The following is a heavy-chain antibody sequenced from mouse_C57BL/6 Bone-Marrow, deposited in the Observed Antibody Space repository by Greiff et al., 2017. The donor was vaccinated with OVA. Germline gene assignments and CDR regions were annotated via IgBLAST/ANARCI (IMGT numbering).Heavy chain of an antibody. CDR1: GYTFTSYW. CDR3: ARDYGSWYFDV. J-gene: IGHJ1*03. V-gene: IGHV1-64*01. D-gene: IGHD1-1*01. Sequence: VQLQQPGAELVKPGASVKLSCKASGYTFTSYWMHWVKQRPGQGLEWIGMIHPNSGSTNYNEKFKSKATLTVDNSSSTAYMQLSSLTSEDSAVYYCARDYGSWYFDVWGTGTTVTVSS. CDR2: IHPNSGST.